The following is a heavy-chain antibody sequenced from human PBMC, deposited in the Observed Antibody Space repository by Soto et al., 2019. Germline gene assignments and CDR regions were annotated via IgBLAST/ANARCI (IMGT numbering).Heavy chain of an antibody. J-gene: IGHJ6*02. CDR1: GGTFSSYA. D-gene: IGHD2-21*02. CDR3: AIPRSPTAIPSYYYYYGMDV. V-gene: IGHV1-69*12. Sequence: QVQLVQSGAEVKKPGSSVKVSCKASGGTFSSYAISWVRQAPGQGLEWMGGIIPIFGTANYAQKFQGRVTMTADESTSTAYMELSSLRSEDTAVYYCAIPRSPTAIPSYYYYYGMDVWGQGTTVTVSS. CDR2: IIPIFGTA.